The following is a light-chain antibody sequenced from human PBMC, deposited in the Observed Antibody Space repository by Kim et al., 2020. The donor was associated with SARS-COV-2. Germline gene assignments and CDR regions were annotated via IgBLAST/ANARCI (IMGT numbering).Light chain of an antibody. V-gene: IGKV3-20*01. Sequence: LSPGERATLSCRASQSVSSSYLAWYQQKPGQAPRLLIYGASSRATGIPDRFSSSGSGTDFTLTISRLEPEDFAVYYCQQYGSSRAFGQGAKVDIK. CDR2: GAS. CDR1: QSVSSSY. CDR3: QQYGSSRA. J-gene: IGKJ1*01.